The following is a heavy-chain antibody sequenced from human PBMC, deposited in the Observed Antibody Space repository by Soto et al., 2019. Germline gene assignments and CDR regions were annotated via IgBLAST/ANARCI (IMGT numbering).Heavy chain of an antibody. D-gene: IGHD2-2*01. CDR3: ARVDIAVVPSTTFDY. CDR1: GGSISSISYY. J-gene: IGHJ4*02. Sequence: QLQLQESGPGLVKPSETLSLTYTVSGGSISSISYYWGWIRQPPGKGLEWIGSIKYSGHTFYNPSLKSRVTMSVDTSKNQFSLRLSSVTAAETAVYYCARVDIAVVPSTTFDYWGQGTLVTVSS. CDR2: IKYSGHT. V-gene: IGHV4-39*01.